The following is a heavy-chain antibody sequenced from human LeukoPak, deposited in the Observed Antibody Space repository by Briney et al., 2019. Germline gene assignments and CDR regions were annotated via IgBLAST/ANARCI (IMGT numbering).Heavy chain of an antibody. CDR3: AREGIAARDFDY. J-gene: IGHJ4*02. V-gene: IGHV4-39*07. Sequence: SETLSLTCAVYGQSVSGSRSYWAWIRQPPGKGLEWIGSIFDSGSTSYNPSLKSRVTISVDTSKNQFSLTLSSVTAADTAVYYCAREGIAARDFDYWGQRTLVTVSS. CDR1: GQSVSGSRSY. D-gene: IGHD6-6*01. CDR2: IFDSGST.